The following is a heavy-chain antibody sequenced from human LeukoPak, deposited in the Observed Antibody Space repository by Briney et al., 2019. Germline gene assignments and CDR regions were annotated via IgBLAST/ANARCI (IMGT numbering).Heavy chain of an antibody. CDR1: GYTFTGYY. D-gene: IGHD2-2*01. CDR2: INPNSGGT. Sequence: ASVKVSCKASGYTFTGYYMHWVRQAPAQELEWMGWINPNSGGTNYAQKLQGRVTMTRDTSINQDYMELNRLSSDDTAVYYCGKVAVARTGSVHYWGQGSLLTVSS. V-gene: IGHV1-2*02. CDR3: GKVAVARTGSVHY. J-gene: IGHJ4*02.